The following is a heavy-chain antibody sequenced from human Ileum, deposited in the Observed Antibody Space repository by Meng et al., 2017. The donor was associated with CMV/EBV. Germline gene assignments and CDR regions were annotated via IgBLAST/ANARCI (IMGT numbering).Heavy chain of an antibody. Sequence: CAASGFPCSGHWMCWVRQAPGNGLVWVSRINDDGSSINYADSVKGRITISRDNAKNTLYLQMSSLSTEDTAVYYCTRGVNAAYGLFDYWGQGALVTVS. J-gene: IGHJ4*02. D-gene: IGHD4-17*01. V-gene: IGHV3-74*01. CDR2: INDDGSSI. CDR3: TRGVNAAYGLFDY. CDR1: GFPCSGHW.